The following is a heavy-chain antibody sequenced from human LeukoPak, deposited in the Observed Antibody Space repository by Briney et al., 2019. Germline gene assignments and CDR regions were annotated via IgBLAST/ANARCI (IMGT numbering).Heavy chain of an antibody. V-gene: IGHV3-21*01. CDR1: XFXFXXXX. Sequence: GGALRLSCVASXFXFXXXXXNWVRQAPXXGLELVSSISSSSSYMYSADSVEGRFTISRDNAKNSLYLHMNSLRVEDTAVYYCVRDRALDYWGQGTLVTVSS. D-gene: IGHD3-16*02. J-gene: IGHJ4*02. CDR3: VRDRALDY. CDR2: ISSSSSYM.